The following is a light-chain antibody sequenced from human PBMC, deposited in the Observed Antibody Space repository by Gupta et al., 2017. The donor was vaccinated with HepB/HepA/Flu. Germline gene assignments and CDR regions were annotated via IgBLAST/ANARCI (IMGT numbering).Light chain of an antibody. CDR2: DVS. V-gene: IGLV2-14*01. CDR3: SSYTSSSTLDVV. CDR1: SSDVGGYNY. J-gene: IGLJ2*01. Sequence: QSALTQTASVSGSPGQSNTISCTGTSSDVGGYNYVSWYQQHPGKAPKLMIYDVSNRPSGVSNRFSGSKSGNTASLTISGLQAEDEADYYCSSYTSSSTLDVVFGGGTKLTVL.